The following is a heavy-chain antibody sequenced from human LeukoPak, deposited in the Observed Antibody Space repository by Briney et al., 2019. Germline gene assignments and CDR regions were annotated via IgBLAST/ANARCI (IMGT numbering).Heavy chain of an antibody. J-gene: IGHJ4*02. Sequence: SGPALVQPTPPLTLTCTFSGFSLSTSGVCVSWIRQAPGKALEWLARIDWDDDKYYSTSLSTRLTISKDTSKNQVVPTMTNMDPMDTATYYCARFGGARGGPRESFFDYWGQGTLVTVSS. D-gene: IGHD3-16*01. CDR3: ARFGGARGGPRESFFDY. V-gene: IGHV2-70*11. CDR2: IDWDDDK. CDR1: GFSLSTSGVC.